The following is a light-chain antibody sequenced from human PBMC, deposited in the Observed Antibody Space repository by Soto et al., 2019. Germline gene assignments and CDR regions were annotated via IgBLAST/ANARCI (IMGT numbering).Light chain of an antibody. V-gene: IGLV2-18*02. J-gene: IGLJ1*01. CDR1: SSDVGSYNR. CDR3: SSYTSSSTYV. Sequence: QSVLTQAPAVSGSPGQAVTISCTGTSSDVGSYNRVSWYQQTAGTAPKLMIYEVSNRPSGVPDRFSGSKSGNTASLTISGLQAEDQADYYCSSYTSSSTYVYGTWTKVTVL. CDR2: EVS.